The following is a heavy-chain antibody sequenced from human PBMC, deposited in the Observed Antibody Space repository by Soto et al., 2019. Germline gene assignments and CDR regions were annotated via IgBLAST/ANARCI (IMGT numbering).Heavy chain of an antibody. CDR3: ARVHAPSGYDFWSGYYGSYFYY. J-gene: IGHJ4*02. V-gene: IGHV1-69*13. Sequence: ASVKVSCKASGGTFSSYAISWVRQAPGQGLEWMGGIIPIFGTANYAQKFQGRVTITADESTSTAYMELSSLRSEDTAVYYCARVHAPSGYDFWSGYYGSYFYYWGQGTLVTVSS. CDR1: GGTFSSYA. D-gene: IGHD3-3*01. CDR2: IIPIFGTA.